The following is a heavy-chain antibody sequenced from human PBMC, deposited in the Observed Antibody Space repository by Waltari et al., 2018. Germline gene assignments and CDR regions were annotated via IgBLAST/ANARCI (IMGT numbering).Heavy chain of an antibody. V-gene: IGHV3-23*01. D-gene: IGHD3-22*01. Sequence: EVQLLDSGGALVQPGGPLRLSCAASGFTFASFGMSWIRQAPGKGLEWVSGVSGSGQTTYYADSVKGRFTISRDNAKNIVYLQMSSLRAEDTAAYFCVREGYSYDTGYYSGGHFDYWGQGTLVTVSS. CDR1: GFTFASFG. CDR2: VSGSGQTT. CDR3: VREGYSYDTGYYSGGHFDY. J-gene: IGHJ4*02.